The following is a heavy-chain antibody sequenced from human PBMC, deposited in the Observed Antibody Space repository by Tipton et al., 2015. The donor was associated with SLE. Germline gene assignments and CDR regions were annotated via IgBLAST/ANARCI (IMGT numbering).Heavy chain of an antibody. V-gene: IGHV4-38-2*02. CDR1: GYSISSGYY. Sequence: TLSLTCAVSGYSISSGYYWGWIRQPPGKGLEWIGEINQSGSTNYNASLKSRVAISVDTSKNQFSLRLSSVTAADSAVYFCARDREFLWYETVGDAFEHWGQGKMVTVSS. D-gene: IGHD6-13*01. CDR3: ARDREFLWYETVGDAFEH. J-gene: IGHJ3*01. CDR2: INQSGST.